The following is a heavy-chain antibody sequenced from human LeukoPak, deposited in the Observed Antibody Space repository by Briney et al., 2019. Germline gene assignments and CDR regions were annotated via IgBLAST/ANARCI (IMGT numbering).Heavy chain of an antibody. CDR1: GFTFDDYA. D-gene: IGHD1-20*01. CDR2: ISWNSGSI. Sequence: QPGGSLRLSCAASGFTFDDYAMHWVRQAPGKGLEWVSGISWNSGSIGYADSVKGRFTISRDNAKNSLYLQMNSLRAEDTAVYYCARTYVNNWNDINAFDIWGQGTMVTVSS. V-gene: IGHV3-9*01. J-gene: IGHJ3*02. CDR3: ARTYVNNWNDINAFDI.